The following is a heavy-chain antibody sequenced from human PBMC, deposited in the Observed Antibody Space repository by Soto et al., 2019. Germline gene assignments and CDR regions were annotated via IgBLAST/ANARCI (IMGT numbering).Heavy chain of an antibody. V-gene: IGHV4-31*03. D-gene: IGHD1-26*01. Sequence: SECLALTRTFSVGSIFSGGYDWSWLHQHPGKGLEWIGYIYYSGSTYYNPSLKSRVTISVDTSKNQFSLKLSSVTAADTAVYYCARDKVGSWFDPWGQGTLVTVSS. J-gene: IGHJ5*02. CDR2: IYYSGST. CDR3: ARDKVGSWFDP. CDR1: VGSIFSGGYD.